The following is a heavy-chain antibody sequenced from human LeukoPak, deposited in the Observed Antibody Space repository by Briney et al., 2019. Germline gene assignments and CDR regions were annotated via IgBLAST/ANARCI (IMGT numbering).Heavy chain of an antibody. J-gene: IGHJ6*03. CDR1: GYTFTSYG. CDR2: ISAYNGNT. V-gene: IGHV1-18*01. Sequence: ASVKVSCRASGYTFTSYGISWVRQAPGQGLEWMGWISAYNGNTNYAQKLQGRVTMTTDTSTSTAYMELRSLRSGDTAVYYCARPAYDFWSGYPPRAYYYYYMDVWGKGTTVTVSS. D-gene: IGHD3-3*01. CDR3: ARPAYDFWSGYPPRAYYYYYMDV.